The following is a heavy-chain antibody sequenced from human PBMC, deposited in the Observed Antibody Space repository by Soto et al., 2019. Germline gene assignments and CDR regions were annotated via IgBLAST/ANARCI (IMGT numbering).Heavy chain of an antibody. V-gene: IGHV4-31*03. Sequence: QVQLQESGPGLVKPSQTLSLTCTVSGGSISSGGYYWSWIRQHPGKALEWIGYIYYSGRTYYNPFLQSRVTLSVDMSKNEFSLKLSSVTAGDTAVYYCARDSDIFTGEDDAFDIWGRGTIVTVCS. CDR2: IYYSGRT. J-gene: IGHJ3*02. CDR1: GGSISSGGYY. D-gene: IGHD3-9*01. CDR3: ARDSDIFTGEDDAFDI.